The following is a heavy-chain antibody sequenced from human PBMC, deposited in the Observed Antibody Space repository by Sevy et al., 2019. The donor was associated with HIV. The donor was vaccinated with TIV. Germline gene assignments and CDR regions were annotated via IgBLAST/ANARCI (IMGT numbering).Heavy chain of an antibody. V-gene: IGHV3-49*03. CDR1: GFTFGDYA. D-gene: IGHD3-22*01. CDR3: TRDSGSYYYDSSGYYDY. Sequence: GGSLRLSCTASGFTFGDYAMSWFRQAPGKGLEWVGFIRSKAYGGTTEYAASVKGRFTISRDDSKSIAYLQMNSLKTEDTAVYYCTRDSGSYYYDSSGYYDYWGQGTLVTVSS. CDR2: IRSKAYGGTT. J-gene: IGHJ4*02.